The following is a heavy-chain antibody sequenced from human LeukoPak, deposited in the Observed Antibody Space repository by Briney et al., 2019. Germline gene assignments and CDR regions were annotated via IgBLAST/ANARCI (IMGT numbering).Heavy chain of an antibody. CDR3: ARSHGYSSIYDAFDI. CDR1: GFTFSSYS. CDR2: ISSSSSYI. Sequence: GGSLRLSCAASGFTFSSYSMNWVRQAPGKGLGWVSSISSSSSYIYYADSVKGRFTISRDNAKNSLYLQMNSLRAEDTAVYYCARSHGYSSIYDAFDIWGQGTMVTVSS. J-gene: IGHJ3*02. D-gene: IGHD6-13*01. V-gene: IGHV3-21*01.